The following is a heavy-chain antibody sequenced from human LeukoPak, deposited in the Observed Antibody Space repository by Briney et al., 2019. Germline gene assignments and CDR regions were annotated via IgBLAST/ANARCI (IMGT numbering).Heavy chain of an antibody. Sequence: SETLSLTCTVSGDSISRSTYYWAWIRQPPGKGLEWIGSVYYGRSPYFSPSLESRATISVDTSKNHFSLKMSSVTAADTAVYYCARSSGTGTFSYWGQGTLVTVSS. V-gene: IGHV4-39*02. CDR3: ARSSGTGTFSY. J-gene: IGHJ4*02. CDR1: GDSISRSTYY. D-gene: IGHD6-25*01. CDR2: VYYGRSP.